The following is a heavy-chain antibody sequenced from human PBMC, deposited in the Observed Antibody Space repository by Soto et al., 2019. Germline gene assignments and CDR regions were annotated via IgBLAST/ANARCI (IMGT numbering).Heavy chain of an antibody. CDR3: ARGSRYDY. CDR2: IYPGDSET. V-gene: IGHV5-51*01. CDR1: GYYFVSYW. Sequence: GESLKISCQGSGYYFVSYWIAWVRQMPGKGLEWMGIIYPGDSETRYSPSFQGQVTISADKSISTAYLQWSSLKASDTAMYFCARGSRYDYCGQGTPVTVYS. J-gene: IGHJ4*02.